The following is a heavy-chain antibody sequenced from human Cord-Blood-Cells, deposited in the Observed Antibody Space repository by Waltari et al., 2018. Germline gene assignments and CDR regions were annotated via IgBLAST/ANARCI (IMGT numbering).Heavy chain of an antibody. CDR2: ISYDGSNK. V-gene: IGHV3-30*04. CDR1: GFTFSSSA. CDR3: ARQIGSSHDY. J-gene: IGHJ4*02. Sequence: QFQLLASGGGVVQPGRSLRLSCAASGFTFSSSAMHWVRQAPGKGLEWVAVISYDGSNKYYADSVKGRFTISRDKSKNTLYLQMNSLRAEETAVYYCARQIGSSHDYWGQGTLVTVSS. D-gene: IGHD6-13*01.